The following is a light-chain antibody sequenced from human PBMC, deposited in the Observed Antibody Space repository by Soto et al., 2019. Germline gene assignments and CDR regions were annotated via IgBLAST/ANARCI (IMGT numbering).Light chain of an antibody. Sequence: EIVLTQSPGTLSLSPGERATLSCRASQSVSSSYLAWYQQKPGQAPRLLIYGASIRATGIPDRFRGSGSGTDFTLTISRLEPEDFAVYYCQQYGSSPRTFGQGTQV. CDR3: QQYGSSPRT. CDR1: QSVSSSY. V-gene: IGKV3-20*01. J-gene: IGKJ1*01. CDR2: GAS.